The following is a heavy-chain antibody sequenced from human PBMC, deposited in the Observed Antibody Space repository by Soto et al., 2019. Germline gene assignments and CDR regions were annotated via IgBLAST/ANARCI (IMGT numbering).Heavy chain of an antibody. CDR3: ARDLGRIYGMDV. V-gene: IGHV3-33*01. CDR1: GFTFSSYG. Sequence: GGSLRLSCAASGFTFSSYGMHWVRQAPGKGLEWVAVIWYDGSNKYYADSVKGRFTISRDNSKNTLYLQMNSLRAEDTAVYYCARDLGRIYGMDVWGQGTTVTVSS. D-gene: IGHD1-26*01. CDR2: IWYDGSNK. J-gene: IGHJ6*02.